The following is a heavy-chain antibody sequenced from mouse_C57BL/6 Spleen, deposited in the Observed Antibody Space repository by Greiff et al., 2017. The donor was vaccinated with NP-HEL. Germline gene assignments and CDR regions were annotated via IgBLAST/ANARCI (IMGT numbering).Heavy chain of an antibody. CDR1: GYAFSSSW. CDR3: ARFLYYGNYDFDV. D-gene: IGHD2-1*01. V-gene: IGHV1-82*01. CDR2: IYPGDGDT. J-gene: IGHJ1*03. Sequence: QVQLQQSGPELVKPGASVKISCKASGYAFSSSWMNWVKQRPGKGLEWIGRIYPGDGDTNYNGKFKGKATLTADKSSSTAYMQLSSLTSEDSAVYFCARFLYYGNYDFDVWGTGTTVTVSS.